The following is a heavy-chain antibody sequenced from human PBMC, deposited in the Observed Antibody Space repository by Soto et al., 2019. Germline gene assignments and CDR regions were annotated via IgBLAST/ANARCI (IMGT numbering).Heavy chain of an antibody. V-gene: IGHV1-18*01. Sequence: QLQLVPSGGEVKTPGASVKVSCTTSGYTFTSHGISWVRHAPGQGLAWMGWISTYNGKTDYAQKFQGRVTMTADTRTSTVYMEMRGLRSDDTAVYYCARLLAEGATYREAAFDMWGQVTKVTVSS. CDR3: ARLLAEGATYREAAFDM. CDR1: GYTFTSHG. J-gene: IGHJ3*02. D-gene: IGHD1-26*01. CDR2: ISTYNGKT.